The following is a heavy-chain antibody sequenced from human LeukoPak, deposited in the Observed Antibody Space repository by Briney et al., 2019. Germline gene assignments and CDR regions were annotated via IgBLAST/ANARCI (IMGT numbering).Heavy chain of an antibody. J-gene: IGHJ5*02. CDR3: ARDPRSGSYYDSSGYFDP. CDR1: VFTFSSYW. Sequence: GGSLGLSCAASVFTFSSYWMSWVRQAPGKGLEWVANIKQDGSEKYYVDSVKGRFTISRDNAKNSLYLQMNSLRAEDTAVYYCARDPRSGSYYDSSGYFDPWGQGTLVTVSS. D-gene: IGHD3-22*01. CDR2: IKQDGSEK. V-gene: IGHV3-7*01.